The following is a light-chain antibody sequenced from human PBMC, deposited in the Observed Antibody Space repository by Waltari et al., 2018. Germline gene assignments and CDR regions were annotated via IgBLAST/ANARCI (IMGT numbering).Light chain of an antibody. CDR1: QSVSSN. Sequence: EIVMTQSPATLSVSPGERATLSCRASQSVSSNLAWYQQKPGQYPRLLIYGASTRATGIPARFSGSGSGTEFTLTISSLQSEDVAVYYCQQYNNWPFTFGQGTRLEIK. V-gene: IGKV3D-15*01. J-gene: IGKJ5*01. CDR2: GAS. CDR3: QQYNNWPFT.